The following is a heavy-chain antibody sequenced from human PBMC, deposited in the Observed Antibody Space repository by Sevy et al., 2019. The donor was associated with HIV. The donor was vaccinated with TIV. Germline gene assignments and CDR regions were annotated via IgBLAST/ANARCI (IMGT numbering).Heavy chain of an antibody. D-gene: IGHD3-3*01. CDR2: INPNSGVT. CDR1: GYIFSDYN. V-gene: IGHV1-2*06. J-gene: IGHJ3*02. CDR3: VREDINAPRTLLSFDI. Sequence: ASVKVSCKTTGYIFSDYNMHWVRQAPRQGLEWIALINPNSGVTIYAHNFRGRVSVTRDTSMSTAYMELSGLTSDDTAVYYCVREDINAPRTLLSFDIWGQGTMVTVSS.